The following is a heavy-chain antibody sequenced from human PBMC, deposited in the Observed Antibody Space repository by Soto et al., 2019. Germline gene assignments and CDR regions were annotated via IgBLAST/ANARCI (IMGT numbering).Heavy chain of an antibody. CDR3: ARDNYILTVYIGDWFDP. J-gene: IGHJ5*02. V-gene: IGHV1-18*04. CDR2: ICAYNGNT. D-gene: IGHD3-9*01. CDR1: GYTFTSHG. Sequence: SVQVSCKASGYTFTSHGFSWVRQAPGQGLEWMGWICAYNGNTNYALKLQGRVTMSTDTSTSTSYMELRSLRSADTAVYYCARDNYILTVYIGDWFDPWGQGTLVTVSS.